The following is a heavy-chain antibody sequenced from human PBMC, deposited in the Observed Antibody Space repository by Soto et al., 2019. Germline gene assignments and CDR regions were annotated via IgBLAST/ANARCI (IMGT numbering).Heavy chain of an antibody. Sequence: EVQLLESGGGLVQPGGSLRLSCAASGFTFSSYAMNWVRQAPGKGLEWVSVISGSGGSTYYADAVKGRFTISRDISKNTLSLQMNSLRAEDPAVYYCANRTVAWYFDLWGRGTLVTVSS. D-gene: IGHD4-17*01. CDR3: ANRTVAWYFDL. J-gene: IGHJ2*01. CDR2: ISGSGGST. V-gene: IGHV3-23*01. CDR1: GFTFSSYA.